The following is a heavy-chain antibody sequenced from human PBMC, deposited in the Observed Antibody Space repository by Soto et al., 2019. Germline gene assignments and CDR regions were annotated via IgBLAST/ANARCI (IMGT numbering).Heavy chain of an antibody. J-gene: IGHJ4*02. CDR2: ISYDGSNK. CDR1: GFTFSSYA. CDR3: ARDPVNSSPDSNFDY. Sequence: QVQLVESGGGVVQPGRSLRLSCAASGFTFSSYAMHWVRQAPGKGLEWVAVISYDGSNKYYADSVKGRFTISRDNSKNTLYLQMNSLRAEDTAVDYCARDPVNSSPDSNFDYWGQGTLVTVSS. D-gene: IGHD6-19*01. V-gene: IGHV3-30-3*01.